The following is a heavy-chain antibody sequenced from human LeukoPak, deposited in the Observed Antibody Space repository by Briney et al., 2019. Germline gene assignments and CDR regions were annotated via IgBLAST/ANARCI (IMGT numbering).Heavy chain of an antibody. V-gene: IGHV1-69*13. CDR1: GGTFSSYA. CDR2: IIPIFGTA. Sequence: GASVKVSCKASGGTFSSYAISWVRQAPGQGLEWMGGIIPIFGTANYAQKFQGRVTITADESTSTAYMELSSLRSEDTAVYYCARENYAITILTFGVTGWFDPWGQGTLVTVSS. CDR3: ARENYAITILTFGVTGWFDP. J-gene: IGHJ5*02. D-gene: IGHD3-3*01.